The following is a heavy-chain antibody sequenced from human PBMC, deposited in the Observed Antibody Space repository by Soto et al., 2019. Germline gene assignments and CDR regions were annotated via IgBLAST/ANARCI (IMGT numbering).Heavy chain of an antibody. CDR3: ARQDDYQLLSLDT. V-gene: IGHV5-10-1*01. Sequence: GESLKISCKGSGYHFISYWITWVRQMPGKGLEWMGTIDPSDSYTIYSPSFQGHVTISADRPTSTAYLQWSSLKASDTAKYFCARQDDYQLLSLDTWGQGTLVTVS. J-gene: IGHJ5*02. D-gene: IGHD2-2*01. CDR1: GYHFISYW. CDR2: IDPSDSYT.